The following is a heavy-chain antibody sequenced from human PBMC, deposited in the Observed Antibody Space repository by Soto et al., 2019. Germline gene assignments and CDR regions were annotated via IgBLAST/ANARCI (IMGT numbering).Heavy chain of an antibody. J-gene: IGHJ5*02. V-gene: IGHV1-3*05. CDR3: ARVGHRMDQTWFDP. CDR1: GYTFTSYA. D-gene: IGHD2-2*01. Sequence: QVQLVQSGAEEKKPGASVKVSCKASGYTFTSYAMHWVRQAPGQRLEWMGWINAGNGNTKYSQKFQGRVTITRDTXXSTAYMELSSLRSEDTAVYYCARVGHRMDQTWFDPWGQGTLVTVSS. CDR2: INAGNGNT.